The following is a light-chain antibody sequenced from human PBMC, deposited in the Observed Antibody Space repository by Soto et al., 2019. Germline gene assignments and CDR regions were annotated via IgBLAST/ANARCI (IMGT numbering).Light chain of an antibody. CDR3: SSFRSGSTL. CDR2: GNS. CDR1: SSNIGAGYD. J-gene: IGLJ1*01. Sequence: QSVLTQPPSVSGAPGQRVTISCTGSSSNIGAGYDVHWYQQLPGTAPKLLIYGNSNRPSGVPDQFSGSKSGTSASLVITGLQAEDEADYYCSSFRSGSTLFGTGTKLTVL. V-gene: IGLV1-40*01.